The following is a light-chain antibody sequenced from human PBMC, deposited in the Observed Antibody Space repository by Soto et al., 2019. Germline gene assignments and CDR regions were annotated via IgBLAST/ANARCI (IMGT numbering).Light chain of an antibody. CDR3: QQYTNLPWT. Sequence: EIVMTQSPATLSVSAGERVTISCRASQSVSNKLAWYQQKPGQAPRLLIYDASTRATGIPARFSGSGSGTEFTLTISSLQSEDFASYYCQQYTNLPWTFGQGTKVEIK. CDR2: DAS. J-gene: IGKJ1*01. CDR1: QSVSNK. V-gene: IGKV3-15*01.